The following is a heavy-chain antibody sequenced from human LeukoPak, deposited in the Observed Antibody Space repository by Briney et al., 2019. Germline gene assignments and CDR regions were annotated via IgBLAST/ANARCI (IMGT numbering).Heavy chain of an antibody. CDR3: AREASVAGYTPDWFDP. V-gene: IGHV1-2*02. J-gene: IGHJ5*02. CDR1: GYTFTSYG. Sequence: GASVKVSCKASGYTFTSYGISWVRQAPGQGLEWMGWINPNSGGTNYAQKFQGRVTMTRDTSISTAYMELSRLRSDDTAVYYCAREASVAGYTPDWFDPWGQGTLVTVSS. D-gene: IGHD6-19*01. CDR2: INPNSGGT.